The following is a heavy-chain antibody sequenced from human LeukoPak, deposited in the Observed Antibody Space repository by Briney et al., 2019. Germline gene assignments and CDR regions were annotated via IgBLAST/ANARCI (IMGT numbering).Heavy chain of an antibody. V-gene: IGHV3-74*01. CDR1: GFXFSNYW. D-gene: IGHD3-3*01. Sequence: GGSLRLSCAASGFXFSNYWIHWVRKAPGKGLVWVSRISSDGSSTLYADSAKGRFTISRDNSKNTLYLQMNSLRAEDTAVYYCARDNYGFWSFNRFDPWGQGTLVTVSS. J-gene: IGHJ5*02. CDR2: ISSDGSST. CDR3: ARDNYGFWSFNRFDP.